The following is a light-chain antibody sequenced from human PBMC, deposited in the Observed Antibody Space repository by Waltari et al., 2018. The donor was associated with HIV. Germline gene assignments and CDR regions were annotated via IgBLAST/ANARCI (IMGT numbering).Light chain of an antibody. CDR1: QTVTNK. CDR2: DAS. Sequence: DIQMTQSPSPLSASVGDSVSITCRASQTVTNKVNWYQQKPGKAPEVLIYDASTLQSGVPSRFRGGGSGTDFTFTITSLQPDDFATYFCQQSYRSPLTFGPGTKVDVK. CDR3: QQSYRSPLT. V-gene: IGKV1-39*01. J-gene: IGKJ3*01.